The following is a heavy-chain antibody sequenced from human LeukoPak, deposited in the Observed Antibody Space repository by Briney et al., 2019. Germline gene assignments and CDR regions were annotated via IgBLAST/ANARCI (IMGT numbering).Heavy chain of an antibody. CDR3: ARRVPNYHGMDV. CDR2: IYPGDSDT. Sequence: GESLKISCKGSGYSFTSYWIGWVRQMPGKGLEGMGIIYPGDSDTRYSPSFQGQVPISADKSISTAYLQSSSLQATDTAMYYCARRVPNYHGMDVWGQGTTVTVSS. CDR1: GYSFTSYW. V-gene: IGHV5-51*01. J-gene: IGHJ6*02.